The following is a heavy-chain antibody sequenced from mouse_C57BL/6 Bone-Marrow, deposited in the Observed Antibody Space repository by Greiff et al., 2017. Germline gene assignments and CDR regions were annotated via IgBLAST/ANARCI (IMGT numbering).Heavy chain of an antibody. J-gene: IGHJ4*01. CDR2: ISDGGSYT. Sequence: EVQLQESGGGLVKPGGSLKLSCAASGFTFSSYAMSWVRQTPEKRLEWVATISDGGSYTYYPDNVKGRFTISRDNAKNNLYLQMSHLKSEDTAMYYCAREKITTVVAPMDYWGQGTSVTVSS. CDR3: AREKITTVVAPMDY. CDR1: GFTFSSYA. V-gene: IGHV5-4*01. D-gene: IGHD1-1*01.